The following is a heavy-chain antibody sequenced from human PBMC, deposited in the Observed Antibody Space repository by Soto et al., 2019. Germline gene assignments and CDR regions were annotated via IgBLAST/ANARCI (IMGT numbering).Heavy chain of an antibody. D-gene: IGHD6-13*01. CDR2: ISAYNGNT. V-gene: IGHV1-18*04. Sequence: QVQLGQSGAEVKKPGASVKVYCKASGYTFTSYGISWVRQAPGQGLEWMGWISAYNGNTNYAQKLQGRVTMTTDTSTSTAYMELRSLRSDDTAVYYCARDSSSSWYGCDRGEFYWGQGTLVTFAS. J-gene: IGHJ4*02. CDR1: GYTFTSYG. CDR3: ARDSSSSWYGCDRGEFY.